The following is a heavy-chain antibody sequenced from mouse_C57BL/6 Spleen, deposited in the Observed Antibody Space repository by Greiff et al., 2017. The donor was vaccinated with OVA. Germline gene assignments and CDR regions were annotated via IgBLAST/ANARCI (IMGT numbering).Heavy chain of an antibody. CDR2: IEPSDSYT. CDR1: GYTFTSYW. CDR3: ARVEVLYRSWFDY. J-gene: IGHJ3*01. V-gene: IGHV1-69*01. D-gene: IGHD2-12*01. Sequence: QVQLQQPGAELVMPGASVKLSCKASGYTFTSYWMHWVKQRPGQGLEWIGEIEPSDSYTNYNQKFKGKSTLTVDKSSSTAYMQLSSLTSEESAVYYGARVEVLYRSWFDYWGQGTLVTVSA.